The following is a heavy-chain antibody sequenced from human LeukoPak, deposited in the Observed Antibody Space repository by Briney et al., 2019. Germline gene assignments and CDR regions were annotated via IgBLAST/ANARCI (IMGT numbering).Heavy chain of an antibody. J-gene: IGHJ6*02. CDR2: IYYSGST. CDR1: GGSISSGDYY. Sequence: SQALSLTCTVSGGSISSGDYYWSWIRQPPGKGLEWIGYIYYSGSTYYNPSLKSRVTISVDTSKNQFSLKLSSVTAADTAVYYCARIVVVPAAMPLGMDVWGQGTTVTVSS. V-gene: IGHV4-30-4*01. D-gene: IGHD2-2*01. CDR3: ARIVVVPAAMPLGMDV.